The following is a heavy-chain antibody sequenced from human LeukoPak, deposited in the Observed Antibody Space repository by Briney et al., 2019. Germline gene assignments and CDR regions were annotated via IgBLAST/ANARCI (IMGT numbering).Heavy chain of an antibody. V-gene: IGHV3-74*01. J-gene: IGHJ4*02. Sequence: GGSLRLSCAASGFTFSSYWMHWVRQAPGKGLVWVSRINSDGSSTSYADSVKGRFTISRDNAKNTLYLQMNSLRAEDTAVYYCATDSSGYYYDYWGQGTLLTVSS. D-gene: IGHD3-22*01. CDR1: GFTFSSYW. CDR3: ATDSSGYYYDY. CDR2: INSDGSST.